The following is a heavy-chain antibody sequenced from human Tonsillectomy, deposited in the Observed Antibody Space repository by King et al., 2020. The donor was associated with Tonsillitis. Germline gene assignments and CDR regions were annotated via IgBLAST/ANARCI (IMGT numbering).Heavy chain of an antibody. D-gene: IGHD6-19*01. V-gene: IGHV4-61*02. CDR1: CGSIRSGSYC. Sequence: VQLQESGPGLVKPSQTLSLTCTVSCGSIRSGSYCWSWIRQPAGKGLEWIGRIYTSGSTKYNPSLKSRVTISGDTSKNPFSLQLSSVTAADTAVYYCARTGYSSGWPMDYWGQGTLVTVSS. CDR2: IYTSGST. CDR3: ARTGYSSGWPMDY. J-gene: IGHJ4*02.